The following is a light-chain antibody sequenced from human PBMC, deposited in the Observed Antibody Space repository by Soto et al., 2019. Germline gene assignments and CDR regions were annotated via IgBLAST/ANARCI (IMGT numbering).Light chain of an antibody. V-gene: IGKV3D-20*02. CDR1: QSVSSRY. Sequence: EIVLTQSPGTLSLSPGERATLSCRASQSVSSRYLAWYQQKPGQAPRLLIYGASSRATGIPDRFSGSGSGTDFTLTISRLEPEDFAVYYCQQRSNWPSITFGQGTRLEIK. CDR3: QQRSNWPSIT. CDR2: GAS. J-gene: IGKJ5*01.